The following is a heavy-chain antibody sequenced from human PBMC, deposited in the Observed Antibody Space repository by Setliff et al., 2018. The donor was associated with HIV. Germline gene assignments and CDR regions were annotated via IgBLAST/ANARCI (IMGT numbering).Heavy chain of an antibody. Sequence: PSETLSLTCTVSGGSISSYYWSWIRQPPGKGLEWIGSIYYSGSTYYNPSLKSRVTISVDTSKNQFSLKLSSVTAADTAVYYCARQTAITMIVVVIGRYFDYWGQGTLVTVSS. V-gene: IGHV4-59*05. CDR1: GGSISSYY. D-gene: IGHD3-22*01. J-gene: IGHJ4*02. CDR3: ARQTAITMIVVVIGRYFDY. CDR2: IYYSGST.